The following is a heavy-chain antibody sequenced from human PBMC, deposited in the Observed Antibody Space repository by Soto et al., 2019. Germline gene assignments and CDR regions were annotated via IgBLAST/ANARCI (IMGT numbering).Heavy chain of an antibody. CDR3: ARVRVARPPDY. Sequence: QVQLVQSGAEVKKPGASVTVSCKASGYTFISYGISWVRQAPGQGLAWMGWISAYNGNTNYAQKLQGRVTMTTDTSTSTAYMELRSLRSDDTSVDYCARVRVARPPDYWGQGTLVTVSS. D-gene: IGHD5-12*01. J-gene: IGHJ4*02. CDR2: ISAYNGNT. V-gene: IGHV1-18*01. CDR1: GYTFISYG.